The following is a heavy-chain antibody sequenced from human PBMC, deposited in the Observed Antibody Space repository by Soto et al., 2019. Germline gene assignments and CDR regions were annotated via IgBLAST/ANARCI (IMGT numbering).Heavy chain of an antibody. CDR3: ASAWDYYESSGYYPIDAFDI. CDR2: IYYSGST. D-gene: IGHD3-22*01. J-gene: IGHJ3*02. CDR1: GGSISSGGYY. Sequence: SETLSLTCTVSGGSISSGGYYWSWIRQHPGKGLEWIGYIYYSGSTYYNPSLKSRVTISVDTSKNQFSLKLSSVTAADTAVYYCASAWDYYESSGYYPIDAFDILGQGTMVTVSS. V-gene: IGHV4-31*03.